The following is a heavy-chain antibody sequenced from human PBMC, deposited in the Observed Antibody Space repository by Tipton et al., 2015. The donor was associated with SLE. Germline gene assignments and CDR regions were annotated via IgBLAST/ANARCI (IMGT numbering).Heavy chain of an antibody. J-gene: IGHJ4*02. V-gene: IGHV4-61*08. CDR3: ARAGFSGSYFDIDY. Sequence: TLSLTCSVSGDSIRNGAHYWSWIRQPPGKGLEWIGYVHYTGSTNYNPSIKSRVTMSLDTSKNQFSLNLISVTAADTAVYYCARAGFSGSYFDIDYWGQGTLVTVSS. CDR2: VHYTGST. D-gene: IGHD1-26*01. CDR1: GDSIRNGAHY.